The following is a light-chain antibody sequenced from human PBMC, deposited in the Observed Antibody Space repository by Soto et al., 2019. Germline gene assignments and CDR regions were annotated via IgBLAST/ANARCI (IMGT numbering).Light chain of an antibody. V-gene: IGKV1-6*01. CDR2: AAS. Sequence: AIQMTQSPSSLSASIGDRVTITCRASQGIKNDLAWYQQKPGKAPKLLIFAASSLQSGVPSRFSGSGSGTDFTLTISSLQPEDFATYYCQQYNSQYTFGQGTKLRSN. CDR3: QQYNSQYT. CDR1: QGIKND. J-gene: IGKJ2*01.